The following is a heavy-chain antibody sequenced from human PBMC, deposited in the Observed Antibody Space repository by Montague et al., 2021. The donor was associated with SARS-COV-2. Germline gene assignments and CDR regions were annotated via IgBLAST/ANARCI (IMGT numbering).Heavy chain of an antibody. CDR3: ARNYYVCTIRLEAFDI. D-gene: IGHD3-10*02. Sequence: SETLSLTCAVYGGSITKNYWGWISQAPGKGLEWIGNIYHSGSTTXNPSLKSRVTIPVDTSSNQFSLQLSSVTAADTAVYYCARNYYVCTIRLEAFDIGGQGTMVTVAS. J-gene: IGHJ3*02. V-gene: IGHV4-59*01. CDR1: GGSITKNY. CDR2: IYHSGST.